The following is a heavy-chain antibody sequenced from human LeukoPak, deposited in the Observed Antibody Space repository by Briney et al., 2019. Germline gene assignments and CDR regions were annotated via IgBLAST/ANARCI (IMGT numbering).Heavy chain of an antibody. J-gene: IGHJ4*02. CDR3: AKDSWRYYYDSSGYSYFDY. CDR1: GFTFGDYA. D-gene: IGHD3-22*01. CDR2: IRYDGSNK. V-gene: IGHV3-30*02. Sequence: GGSLRLSCTASGFTFGDYAMSWVRQAPGKGLEWVAFIRYDGSNKYYADSVKGRFTISRDNSKNTLYLQMNSLRAEDTAVYYCAKDSWRYYYDSSGYSYFDYWGQGTLVTVSS.